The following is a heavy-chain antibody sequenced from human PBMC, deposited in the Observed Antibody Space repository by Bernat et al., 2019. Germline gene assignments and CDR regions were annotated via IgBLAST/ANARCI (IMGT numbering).Heavy chain of an antibody. J-gene: IGHJ3*02. Sequence: VQLQESGPGLVKPSGTLSLTCAVSGGSISSSNWWSWVRQPPGKGLEWVSAISGSGGSTYYADSVKGRFTISRDNSKNTLYLQMNSLRAEDTAVYYCAKSGWNYAFDIWGQGTMVTVSS. V-gene: IGHV3-23*01. D-gene: IGHD1-7*01. CDR3: AKSGWNYAFDI. CDR1: GGSISSSN. CDR2: ISGSGGST.